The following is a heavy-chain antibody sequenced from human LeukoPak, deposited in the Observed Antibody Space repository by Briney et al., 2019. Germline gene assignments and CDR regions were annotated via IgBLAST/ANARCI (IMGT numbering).Heavy chain of an antibody. V-gene: IGHV4-39*01. CDR2: IYYSGST. J-gene: IGHJ4*02. CDR3: ASVSASYSSSWYGPDPFDY. Sequence: PSETLSLTCTVSGGSISSSYYWGWIRQPPGKGQEWIGSIYYSGSTYYNPSLKSRVTISVDTSKNQFSLKLSSVTAADTAVYYCASVSASYSSSWYGPDPFDYWGQGTLVTVSS. CDR1: GGSISSSYY. D-gene: IGHD6-13*01.